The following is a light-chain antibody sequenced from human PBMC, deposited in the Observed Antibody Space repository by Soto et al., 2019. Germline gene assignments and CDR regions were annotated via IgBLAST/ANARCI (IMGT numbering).Light chain of an antibody. V-gene: IGKV3-20*01. J-gene: IGKJ3*01. CDR1: QSISSSY. CDR2: GAS. Sequence: EIVLTQSPGTLSLSPGERATLSCRASQSISSSYLAWYQQRPGRAPRLLIFGASYRATGIPDRFSGSGSGTDFTLTISRLEPEDFAVYYCQQYSSSPPEFTFGPGTKVDSK. CDR3: QQYSSSPPEFT.